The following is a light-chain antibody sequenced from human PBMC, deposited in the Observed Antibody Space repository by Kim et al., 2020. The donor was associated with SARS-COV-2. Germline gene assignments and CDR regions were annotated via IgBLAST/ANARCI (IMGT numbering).Light chain of an antibody. CDR2: EDN. Sequence: GKTVTISCTRSSGSIASNYVQWYQRRPGSSPTTVIYEDNQRPSGVPDRFSGSIDSSSNSASLTISGLKTEDEGDYYCQSYDSSNWVFGGGTQLTVL. V-gene: IGLV6-57*01. J-gene: IGLJ3*02. CDR1: SGSIASNY. CDR3: QSYDSSNWV.